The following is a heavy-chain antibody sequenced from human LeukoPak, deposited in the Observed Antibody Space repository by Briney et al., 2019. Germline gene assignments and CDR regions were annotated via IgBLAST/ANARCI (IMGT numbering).Heavy chain of an antibody. D-gene: IGHD2-15*01. CDR2: INPSGGST. J-gene: IGHJ4*02. CDR3: ARGVKEYVNGSGGSCPLIDY. V-gene: IGHV1-46*01. Sequence: ASVKVSCKASGYTFTSYYMHWVRQAPGQGLEWMGIINPSGGSTSYAQKFQGRVTMTRDTSTSTVYMELSSLRSEDTAVYYCARGVKEYVNGSGGSCPLIDYWGQGTLVSVSS. CDR1: GYTFTSYY.